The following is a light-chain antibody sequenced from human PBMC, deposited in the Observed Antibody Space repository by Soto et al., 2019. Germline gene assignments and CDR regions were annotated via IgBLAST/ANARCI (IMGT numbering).Light chain of an antibody. V-gene: IGKV3-20*01. J-gene: IGKJ5*01. Sequence: ELVLTQSPGTLSLSPGERASLSCRASQSVSSSYLAWYQQKPGQAPRLVISGASSRATGIPDRFSGSGSGTDFTVTIIRLEPEDFAVYYCQQYGSSPRVTFGQGTRLEIK. CDR2: GAS. CDR3: QQYGSSPRVT. CDR1: QSVSSSY.